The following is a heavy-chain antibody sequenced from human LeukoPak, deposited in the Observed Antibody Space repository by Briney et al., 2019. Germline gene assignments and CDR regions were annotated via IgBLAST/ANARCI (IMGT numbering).Heavy chain of an antibody. CDR3: ARDAGQVTPFDY. CDR2: IRRDGTT. D-gene: IGHD2-21*02. V-gene: IGHV3-74*01. J-gene: IGHJ4*02. CDR1: GFTVSSYW. Sequence: GGSLRLSCAASGFTVSSYWIHWVRQAPGKGLVWVSLIRRDGTTSFAASVQGRFTISRDNARNTLYLQMNSLAAEDTAVYYCARDAGQVTPFDYWGPGTLVTVSS.